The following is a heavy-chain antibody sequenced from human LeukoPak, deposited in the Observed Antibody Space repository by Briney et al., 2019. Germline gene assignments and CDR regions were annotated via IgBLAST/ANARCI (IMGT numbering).Heavy chain of an antibody. Sequence: PGGSLRLSCAASGFTFSSYGMHWVRQAPGKGLEWVAFIRYDGSNKYYADSVKGRFTISRDNSKNTLYLQMNSLRAEDTAVYYCAKDALRQLLYFDYWGQGTLVTVSS. CDR1: GFTFSSYG. CDR3: AKDALRQLLYFDY. D-gene: IGHD2-2*01. V-gene: IGHV3-30*02. J-gene: IGHJ4*02. CDR2: IRYDGSNK.